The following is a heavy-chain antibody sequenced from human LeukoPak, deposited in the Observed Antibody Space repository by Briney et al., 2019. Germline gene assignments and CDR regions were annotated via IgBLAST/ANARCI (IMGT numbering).Heavy chain of an antibody. CDR1: GGSISSYY. CDR3: ARGHYDFWSGYYPSFDY. Sequence: SETLSLTCTVSGGSISSYYWSWIRQPPGKGLEWIGYIYYSGNTNYNPSLKSRVTISVDTSKNQFSLKLSSVTAADTAVYYCARGHYDFWSGYYPSFDYWGQGTLVTVSS. J-gene: IGHJ4*02. CDR2: IYYSGNT. D-gene: IGHD3-3*01. V-gene: IGHV4-59*01.